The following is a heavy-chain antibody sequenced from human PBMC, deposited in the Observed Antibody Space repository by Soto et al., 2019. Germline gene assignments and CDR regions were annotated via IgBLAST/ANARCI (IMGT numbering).Heavy chain of an antibody. CDR3: AKDGRRWDLPADY. CDR1: GFTFSSYA. V-gene: IGHV3-23*01. CDR2: ISGGGGST. D-gene: IGHD1-26*01. Sequence: EVQLLESGGGLVQPGGSLRLSCAASGFTFSSYAMSWVRQAPGKGLEWVSAISGGGGSTYYADSVKGRFTISRDNSKKSLYLQMNSLRAEETAVYYCAKDGRRWDLPADYWGQGALVTVSS. J-gene: IGHJ4*02.